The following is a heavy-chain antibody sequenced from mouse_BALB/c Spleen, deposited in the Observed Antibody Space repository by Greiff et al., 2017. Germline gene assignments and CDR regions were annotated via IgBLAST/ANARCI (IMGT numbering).Heavy chain of an antibody. V-gene: IGHV2-6-7*01. J-gene: IGHJ4*01. D-gene: IGHD2-1*01. Sequence: VQVVESGPGLVAPSQSLSITCTVSGFSLTGYGVNWVRQPPGKGLEWLGMIWGDGSTDYNSALKSRLSISKDNSKSQVFLKMNSLQTDDTARYYCARDYGKRDYYAMDYWGQGTSVTVSS. CDR2: IWGDGST. CDR1: GFSLTGYG. CDR3: ARDYGKRDYYAMDY.